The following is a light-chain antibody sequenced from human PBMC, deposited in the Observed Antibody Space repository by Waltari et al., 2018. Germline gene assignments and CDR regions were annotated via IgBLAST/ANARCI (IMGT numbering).Light chain of an antibody. Sequence: DIVMTQSPDSLAVSLGERTTINCKSSQSVLSSLKNNHYLAWYQQKPGQPPKLLIYWAFTRESGVPDRFSGSGSGTDFTLTISSLQAEDVAVYYCQQYYTAPLTFGGGTKVEIK. J-gene: IGKJ4*01. CDR1: QSVLSSLKNNHY. V-gene: IGKV4-1*01. CDR2: WAF. CDR3: QQYYTAPLT.